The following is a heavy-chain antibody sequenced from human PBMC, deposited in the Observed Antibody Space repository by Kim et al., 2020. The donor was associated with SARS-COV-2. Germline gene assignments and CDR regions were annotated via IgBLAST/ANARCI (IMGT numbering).Heavy chain of an antibody. CDR1: GYSFTSYW. J-gene: IGHJ4*02. CDR3: ARQDRRGYSYGSIDY. D-gene: IGHD5-18*01. Sequence: GESLKISCKGSGYSFTSYWISWVRQMHGKGLEWMGRIDPSDSYTNYSPSFQGHVTISADKSISTAYLQWSSLKASDTAMYYCARQDRRGYSYGSIDYWGQGTLVTVSS. CDR2: IDPSDSYT. V-gene: IGHV5-10-1*01.